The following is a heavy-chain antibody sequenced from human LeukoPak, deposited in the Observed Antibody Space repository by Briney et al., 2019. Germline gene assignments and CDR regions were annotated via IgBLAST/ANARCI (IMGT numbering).Heavy chain of an antibody. CDR1: GYTFTSYG. CDR2: ISACSGNT. J-gene: IGHJ4*02. CDR3: ARAGDGITIFGVVTPYFDY. V-gene: IGHV1-18*01. Sequence: GASVKVSCKASGYTFTSYGISWVRQAPGQGLEWMGWISACSGNTNYAQKLQGRVTMTTDTSTSTAYMELRSLRSDDTAVYYCARAGDGITIFGVVTPYFDYWGQGTLVTVSS. D-gene: IGHD3-3*01.